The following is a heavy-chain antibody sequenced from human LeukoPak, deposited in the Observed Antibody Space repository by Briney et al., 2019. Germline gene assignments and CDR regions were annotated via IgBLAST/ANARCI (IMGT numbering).Heavy chain of an antibody. V-gene: IGHV3-21*01. CDR2: ISSSSSYI. Sequence: PGGSLRLSCAASGFTFSSYRMNWVRQAPGKGLEWVSSISSSSSYIYYADSVKGRFTISRDNAKNSLYLQMNSLRAEDTAVYYCAREYGGPGYSYGDPIDYWGQGTLVTVSS. D-gene: IGHD5-18*01. CDR1: GFTFSSYR. J-gene: IGHJ4*02. CDR3: AREYGGPGYSYGDPIDY.